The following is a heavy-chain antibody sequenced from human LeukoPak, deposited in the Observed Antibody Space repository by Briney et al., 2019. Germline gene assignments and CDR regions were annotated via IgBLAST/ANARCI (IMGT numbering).Heavy chain of an antibody. CDR2: SNAGNGNT. CDR1: GHTFPSYA. CDR3: ARDSYYFDY. V-gene: IGHV1-3*02. J-gene: IGHJ4*02. Sequence: ASVKVSCKASGHTFPSYAMHWVCQAPGQRHEWMGWSNAGNGNTKYSQEFQGRVTITRDTSASTAYMELSSLRSEDMAVYYCARDSYYFDYWGQGTLVTVSS.